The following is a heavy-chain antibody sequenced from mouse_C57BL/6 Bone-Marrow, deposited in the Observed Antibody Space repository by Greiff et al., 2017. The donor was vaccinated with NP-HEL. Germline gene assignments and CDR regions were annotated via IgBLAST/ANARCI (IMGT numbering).Heavy chain of an antibody. J-gene: IGHJ2*02. V-gene: IGHV1-76*01. CDR1: GYTFTDYS. CDR2: ICPGRGNT. Sequence: VKLQESGAELVRPGASVKLSCKASGYTFTDYSINWVKQRPGKGLEWIAMICPGRGNTYYNEKFKGKATLTADKSSSTAYMQLSSLTSEDAAVYFCARSLYYGSYFDYWGQGTSLTVSS. D-gene: IGHD1-1*01. CDR3: ARSLYYGSYFDY.